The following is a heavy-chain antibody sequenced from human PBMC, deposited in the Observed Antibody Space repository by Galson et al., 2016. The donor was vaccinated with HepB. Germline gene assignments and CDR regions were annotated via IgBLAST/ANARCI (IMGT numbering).Heavy chain of an antibody. D-gene: IGHD3-3*01. CDR2: IFHSGSI. CDR1: GDSISSNHW. J-gene: IGHJ5*02. Sequence: SLTCAVSGDSISSNHWWSWVRQSPGKGLEWIGEIFHSGSINYNPSLKSRVNLSVDMSKKQFTLELTSVTVADTAIYYCARGTYYDSATRFDPWGQGTPVTVAS. CDR3: ARGTYYDSATRFDP. V-gene: IGHV4-4*02.